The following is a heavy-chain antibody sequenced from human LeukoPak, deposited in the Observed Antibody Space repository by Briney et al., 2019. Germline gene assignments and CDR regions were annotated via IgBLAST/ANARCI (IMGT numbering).Heavy chain of an antibody. CDR1: GFTFSSYA. J-gene: IGHJ3*02. D-gene: IGHD1-26*01. Sequence: GGSLRLSCAASGFTFSSYAMSWVRQAPGKGLEWVSAISGSGGSTYYADSAKGRFTISRDNSKNTLYLQMNSLRAEDTAVYYCAKDFYSGSYYVGAFDIWGQGTMVTVSS. V-gene: IGHV3-23*01. CDR3: AKDFYSGSYYVGAFDI. CDR2: ISGSGGST.